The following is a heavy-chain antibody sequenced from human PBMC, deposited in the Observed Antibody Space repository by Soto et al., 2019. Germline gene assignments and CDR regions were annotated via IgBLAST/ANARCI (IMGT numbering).Heavy chain of an antibody. D-gene: IGHD2-21*02. Sequence: QMQLVQSGPEVKKPGTSVKVSCKASGFTFTSSAMQWVRQARGQRLEWIGWIVVGSGNTNYAQKCQERGPITRDMSTSTAYMELSSLRSEDTAVYYCAAIPAYCGGDCYSPFDPWGQGTLVTVSS. V-gene: IGHV1-58*02. CDR3: AAIPAYCGGDCYSPFDP. CDR2: IVVGSGNT. CDR1: GFTFTSSA. J-gene: IGHJ5*02.